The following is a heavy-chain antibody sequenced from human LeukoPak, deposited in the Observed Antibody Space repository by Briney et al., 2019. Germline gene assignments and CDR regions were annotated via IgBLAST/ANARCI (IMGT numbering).Heavy chain of an antibody. CDR3: ARGGGSYYYFDY. CDR2: IYHSGST. CDR1: GGSISSGGYS. J-gene: IGHJ4*02. V-gene: IGHV4-30-2*01. D-gene: IGHD1-26*01. Sequence: SQTLSLTCAVSGGSISSGGYSWSWIRQPPGKGLEWIGYIYHSGSTYYNPSLKSRVTISVDRSKNQFSLKLSSVTAADTAVYYCARGGGSYYYFDYWGQGTLVTVSS.